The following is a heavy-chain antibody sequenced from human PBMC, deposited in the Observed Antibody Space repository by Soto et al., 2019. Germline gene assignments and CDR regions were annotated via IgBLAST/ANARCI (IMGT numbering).Heavy chain of an antibody. CDR2: IIPIVGTA. J-gene: IGHJ4*02. CDR3: ARGPRGEGCYDFWSGLYYFDY. D-gene: IGHD3-3*01. Sequence: QVQLVQSGAEVKKHGSSVKVSCKASGGTFSSYAISWVRQAPGQGLEWMGGIIPIVGTANYAQKFQGRVTIPADESTSTAYMELSSLRSEDTAVYYCARGPRGEGCYDFWSGLYYFDYWGQGTLVTVSS. CDR1: GGTFSSYA. V-gene: IGHV1-69*01.